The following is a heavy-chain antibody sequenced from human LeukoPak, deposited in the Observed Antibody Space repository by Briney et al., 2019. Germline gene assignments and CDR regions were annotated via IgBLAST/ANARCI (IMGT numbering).Heavy chain of an antibody. V-gene: IGHV4-59*08. CDR3: ARGYTSGYGGNWFDP. J-gene: IGHJ5*02. CDR2: IYYSGST. Sequence: SETLSLTCTVSGGSISSYYWSWIRQPPGKGLEWIGYIYYSGSTNYNPSLKSRVTISVDTSKNQFSLKLSSVTAADTAVYYCARGYTSGYGGNWFDPWGQGTLVTVSS. D-gene: IGHD5-12*01. CDR1: GGSISSYY.